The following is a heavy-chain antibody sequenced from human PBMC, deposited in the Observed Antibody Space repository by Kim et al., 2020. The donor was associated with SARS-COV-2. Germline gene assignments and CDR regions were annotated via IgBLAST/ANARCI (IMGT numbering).Heavy chain of an antibody. CDR2: IWYDGSNK. CDR1: GFTFSSYG. V-gene: IGHV3-33*01. Sequence: GGSLRLSCAASGFTFSSYGRHWVRQAPGKGLEWVAVIWYDGSNKYYADSVKGRFTISRDNSKNTLYLQMNSLRAEDTAVYYCARDHGIGDYYDSSGPGWGQGTLVTVSS. CDR3: ARDHGIGDYYDSSGPG. J-gene: IGHJ4*02. D-gene: IGHD3-22*01.